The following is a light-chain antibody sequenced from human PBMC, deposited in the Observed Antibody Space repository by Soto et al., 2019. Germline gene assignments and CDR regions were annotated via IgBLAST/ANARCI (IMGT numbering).Light chain of an antibody. J-gene: IGKJ4*01. CDR2: KAS. V-gene: IGKV1-5*03. CDR1: QSISSW. CDR3: QQYNSYSPLT. Sequence: DIQMTQSPSTLSASVGDRVTITCRASQSISSWSAWYQQKPGKAPKLLIYKASSLESGVPSRFSGSGSGTEFTLTISSLQPDDFATYYCQQYNSYSPLTLGGGTKVDIK.